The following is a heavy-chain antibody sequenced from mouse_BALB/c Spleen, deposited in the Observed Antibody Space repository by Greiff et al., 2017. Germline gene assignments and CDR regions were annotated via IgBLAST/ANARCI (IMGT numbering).Heavy chain of an antibody. V-gene: IGHV1-54*01. CDR1: GYAFTNYL. Sequence: QVQLQQSGAELVRPGTSVKVSCTASGYAFTNYLIEWVKQRPGQGLEWIGVINPGCGGTNYNEKFKGKATLTADKSSSTAYMQLSSLTSDDSAVYFCARDDGYSFAYWGQGTLVTVSA. D-gene: IGHD2-3*01. CDR2: INPGCGGT. CDR3: ARDDGYSFAY. J-gene: IGHJ3*01.